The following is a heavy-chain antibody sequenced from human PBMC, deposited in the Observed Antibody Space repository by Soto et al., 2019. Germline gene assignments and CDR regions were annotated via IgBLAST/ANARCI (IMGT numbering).Heavy chain of an antibody. J-gene: IGHJ5*02. V-gene: IGHV3-49*03. CDR3: TRSGYSSGDWFDP. D-gene: IGHD3-22*01. CDR1: GFTFVDYA. CDR2: IRSKAYGGTT. Sequence: GWSLSLSCTSSGFTFVDYAMSWFRQAPGKGLEWVGFIRSKAYGGTTEYAASVKGRFTISRDDSKSIAYLQMNSLKTEDTAVYYCTRSGYSSGDWFDPWGQGTLVTVSS.